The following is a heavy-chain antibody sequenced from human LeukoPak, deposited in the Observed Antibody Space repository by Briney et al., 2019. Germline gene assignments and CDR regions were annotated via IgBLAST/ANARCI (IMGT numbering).Heavy chain of an antibody. CDR2: ISAYNGNT. J-gene: IGHJ4*02. V-gene: IGHV1-18*01. Sequence: ASVKVSCKASGYTFTSYGISWVRQAPGQGLEWMGWISAYNGNTNYAQKLQGRVTMTTDTSTSTAYMELRSLRSEDTAVYYCARAVEMATIAPFGYWGQGTLVTVSS. D-gene: IGHD5-24*01. CDR1: GYTFTSYG. CDR3: ARAVEMATIAPFGY.